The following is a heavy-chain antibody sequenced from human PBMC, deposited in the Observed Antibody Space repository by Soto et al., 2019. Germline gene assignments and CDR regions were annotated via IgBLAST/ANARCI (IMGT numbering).Heavy chain of an antibody. D-gene: IGHD3-16*01. CDR1: GGSISSYY. CDR2: IYTSGST. Sequence: SETLSLTCTVSGGSISSYYWSWIRQPAGKGLEWIGRIYTSGSTNYNPSLKSRVTVSVDTSKNQFSLKLSSVTAADTAVYYCARGEGGSFYYYYYGMDVWGQGTTVTVSS. CDR3: ARGEGGSFYYYYYGMDV. J-gene: IGHJ6*02. V-gene: IGHV4-4*07.